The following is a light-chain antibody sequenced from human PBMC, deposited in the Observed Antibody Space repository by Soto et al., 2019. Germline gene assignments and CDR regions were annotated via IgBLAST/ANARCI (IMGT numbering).Light chain of an antibody. J-gene: IGKJ5*01. CDR2: LGS. V-gene: IGKV2-28*01. Sequence: DIVMTQSPLSLPVTALEPASISCXSSQSLLHSNGYNYLDWYLQKPGQSPQLLIYLGSNRASGVPDRFSGSGSGTDFTLKISRVEAEDVGVYYCMQALQTPWTFGQGTRLEI. CDR1: QSLLHSNGYNY. CDR3: MQALQTPWT.